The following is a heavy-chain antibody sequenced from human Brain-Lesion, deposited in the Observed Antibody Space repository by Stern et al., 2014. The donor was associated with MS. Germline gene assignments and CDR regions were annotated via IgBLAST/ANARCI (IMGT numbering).Heavy chain of an antibody. Sequence: VQLVESGPGLVKPSETLSLTCTVAGGSVSSTSYAWAWIRQPPGKGLEGIGTIYYSGNTYYSPSLKSRLTISLDPSKNHFSLQLRSVTAADTAVYYCAGEEDIRYCSGGSCTGNWFDPWGQGTLVTVSS. J-gene: IGHJ5*02. CDR1: GGSVSSTSYA. CDR2: IYYSGNT. V-gene: IGHV4-39*02. D-gene: IGHD2-15*01. CDR3: AGEEDIRYCSGGSCTGNWFDP.